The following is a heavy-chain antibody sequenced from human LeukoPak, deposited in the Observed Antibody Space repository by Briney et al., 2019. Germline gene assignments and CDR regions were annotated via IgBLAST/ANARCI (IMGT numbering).Heavy chain of an antibody. V-gene: IGHV3-21*06. CDR3: TRAIIVALGTGPFDI. J-gene: IGHJ3*02. Sequence: PGGSLRLSCAASGFSFSSYTMNWVRLAPGRGLEWVSSIIGTSEMHYADSVKGRFTVSRDNDKNSLFLQLYSLSVEDTGVYYCTRAIIVALGTGPFDIWGQGTVVTVSS. CDR1: GFSFSSYT. D-gene: IGHD6-13*01. CDR2: IIGTSEM.